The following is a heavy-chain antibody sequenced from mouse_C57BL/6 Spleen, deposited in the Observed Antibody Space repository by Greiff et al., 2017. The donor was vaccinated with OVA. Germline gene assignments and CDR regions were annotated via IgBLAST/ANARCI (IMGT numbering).Heavy chain of an antibody. V-gene: IGHV1-82*01. J-gene: IGHJ2*01. CDR2: LYPGDGDT. CDR3: ARERGYGNYLDY. CDR1: GYAFSSSW. D-gene: IGHD1-1*01. Sequence: QVQLQQSGPELVKPGASVKISCKASGYAFSSSWMNWVKQRPGKGLEWIGRLYPGDGDTNYNGKFKGKATLTADKSSSTAYMQLSSLTSEDSAVYFCARERGYGNYLDYWGQGTTLTVSS.